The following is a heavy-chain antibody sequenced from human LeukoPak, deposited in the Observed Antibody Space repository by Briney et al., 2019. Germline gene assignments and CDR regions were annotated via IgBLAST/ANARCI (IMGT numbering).Heavy chain of an antibody. CDR2: ISAYNGNT. Sequence: ASVTVSCKASGYTFTSYGISWVRQAPGQGLEWMGWISAYNGNTNYAQKLQGRVTMTTDTSTSTAYMELRSLRSDDTAVYYCARDWGYYDSSGYLGVFDIWGQGTMVTVS. CDR1: GYTFTSYG. V-gene: IGHV1-18*01. J-gene: IGHJ3*02. D-gene: IGHD3-22*01. CDR3: ARDWGYYDSSGYLGVFDI.